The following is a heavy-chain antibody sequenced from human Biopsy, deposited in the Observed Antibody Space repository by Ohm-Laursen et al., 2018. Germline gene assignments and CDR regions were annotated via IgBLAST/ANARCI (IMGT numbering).Heavy chain of an antibody. Sequence: SLRLSCSASGFTFSNYGMHWVRQAPGKGLEWVALIWYDGSNKNSEDSVKGRFTVSRDNSKNTLFLQMNNLRAEDTAVYYCARDQSGLRGINWYFDLWGRGTLVTVSS. CDR3: ARDQSGLRGINWYFDL. V-gene: IGHV3-33*01. J-gene: IGHJ2*01. D-gene: IGHD5/OR15-5a*01. CDR2: IWYDGSNK. CDR1: GFTFSNYG.